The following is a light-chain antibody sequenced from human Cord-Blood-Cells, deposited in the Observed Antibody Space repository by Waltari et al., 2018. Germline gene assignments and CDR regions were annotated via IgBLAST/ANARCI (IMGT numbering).Light chain of an antibody. V-gene: IGLV2-11*01. CDR2: DVM. J-gene: IGLJ1*01. CDR1: SSGVGGYNY. Sequence: QSALPQPRSVSGSPGQSVTISCPGTSSGVGGYNYFHWYHKTTGQAPKLMIYDVMNRPSGVPVRFSGSKSGNTASLTISGLQAEDEADYYCCSYAGSYTFVFGTGTKVTVL. CDR3: CSYAGSYTFV.